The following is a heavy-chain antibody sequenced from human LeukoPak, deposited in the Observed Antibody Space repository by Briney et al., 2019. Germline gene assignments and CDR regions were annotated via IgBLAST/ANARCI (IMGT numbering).Heavy chain of an antibody. CDR1: GGTFSSYA. CDR2: IIPIFGTA. J-gene: IGHJ4*02. V-gene: IGHV1-69*06. D-gene: IGHD2-15*01. CDR3: AGYGSGGSCYSNY. Sequence: SVKVSCKASGGTFSSYAISWVRQAPGQGLEWMGGIIPIFGTANYAQKFQGRVTITADKSTSTAYMELSSLRSEDTAVYYCAGYGSGGSCYSNYWGQGTLVTVSS.